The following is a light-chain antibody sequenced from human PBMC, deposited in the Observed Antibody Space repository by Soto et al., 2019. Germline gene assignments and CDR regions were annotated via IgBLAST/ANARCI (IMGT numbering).Light chain of an antibody. V-gene: IGKV3-20*01. CDR1: QSVSSSY. Sequence: EIGLTQSPGTLSLSPGERATLSCRARQSVSSSYLAWYQQNPGQAPRLLIYGASSRATGIPDRFSGSGSGTDFTLTISRLEPEDFALYYCQQYGSSPRTFGQGTKVEIK. J-gene: IGKJ1*01. CDR3: QQYGSSPRT. CDR2: GAS.